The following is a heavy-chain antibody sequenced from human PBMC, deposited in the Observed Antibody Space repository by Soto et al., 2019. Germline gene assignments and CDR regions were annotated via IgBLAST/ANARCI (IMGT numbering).Heavy chain of an antibody. CDR3: AKFKAGTYEKYHFDY. CDR1: GFTFSGYA. J-gene: IGHJ4*02. CDR2: ITDDGVGT. D-gene: IGHD3-10*01. V-gene: IGHV3-23*01. Sequence: EVQLLESGGGLVQPGGSLRLCCGASGFTFSGYAMSWVRQASGKGLEWVAGITDDGVGTYYADSVKGRFSISRDNSKNTLYLQMNGLRAEDTALYYCAKFKAGTYEKYHFDYWGQGTLVTVSS.